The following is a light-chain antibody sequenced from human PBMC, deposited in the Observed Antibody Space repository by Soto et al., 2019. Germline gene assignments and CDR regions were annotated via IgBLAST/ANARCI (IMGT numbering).Light chain of an antibody. CDR2: AAS. V-gene: IGKV1-8*01. Sequence: IQLTQSPSFPSASVGDRVTITCRATQGISSYLSWYQQKPGKAPKLLTYAASTLQSGVPSRFSGSGSGTDFTLTISCLQSEDFATYYCQQYYSYPSITFGQGTRLEIK. CDR3: QQYYSYPSIT. CDR1: QGISSY. J-gene: IGKJ5*01.